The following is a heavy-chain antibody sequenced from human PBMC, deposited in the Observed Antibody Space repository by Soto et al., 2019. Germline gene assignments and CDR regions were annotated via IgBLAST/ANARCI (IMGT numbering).Heavy chain of an antibody. Sequence: QVQLQESGPGLVKPSEALSLTCTVSGGSIGNLYLSWIRQPPGKGLEWIGYIYNSGARNYHPSLKSRVIMSVDTSRTRLTLEVTSVTAAESPVYYCATHSLDSGFGSSWGPGTLVTVSS. CDR2: IYNSGAR. J-gene: IGHJ5*02. D-gene: IGHD3-22*01. V-gene: IGHV4-59*08. CDR1: GGSIGNLY. CDR3: ATHSLDSGFGSS.